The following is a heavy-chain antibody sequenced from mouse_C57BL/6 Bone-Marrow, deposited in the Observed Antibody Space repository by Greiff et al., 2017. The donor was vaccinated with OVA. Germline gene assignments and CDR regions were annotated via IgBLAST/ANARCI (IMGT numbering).Heavy chain of an antibody. CDR3: ARNNQPYYDGSSYGYWYFDV. CDR2: IWTGGGT. CDR1: GFSLTSYA. J-gene: IGHJ1*03. V-gene: IGHV2-9-1*01. D-gene: IGHD1-1*01. Sequence: VQLQESGPGLVAPSQSLSITCTVSGFSLTSYAISWVRQPPGKGLEWLGVIWTGGGTNYNSALKSRLSISKDNSKSQVFLKMNSLQTDDTARYYCARNNQPYYDGSSYGYWYFDVWGTGTTVTVSS.